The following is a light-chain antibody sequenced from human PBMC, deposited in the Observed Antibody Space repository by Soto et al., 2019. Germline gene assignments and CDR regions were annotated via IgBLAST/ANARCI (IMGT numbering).Light chain of an antibody. CDR2: EVS. J-gene: IGLJ3*02. CDR3: SSYTSGSAWV. Sequence: QSALTQPASVSGSPGQSNAISCTGTSSDVGGFDYVSWYQQHPGKAPKLIIYEVSNRPSGISNRFSGSKSAYTASLTISGLQAEDEAAYYCSSYTSGSAWVFGGGTKLTVL. CDR1: SSDVGGFDY. V-gene: IGLV2-14*01.